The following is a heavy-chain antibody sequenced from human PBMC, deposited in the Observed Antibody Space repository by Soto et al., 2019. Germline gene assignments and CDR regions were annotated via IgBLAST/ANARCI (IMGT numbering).Heavy chain of an antibody. Sequence: SETLSLTCTVSGGSISSGGYYWSWIRQHPGKGLEWIGYIYYSGSTYYNPSLKSRVTISVDTSKNQFSLKLNSVTAADTAVYYCARGMSGYCSSTSCYDLGNWFDPWGQGTLVTVSS. J-gene: IGHJ5*02. CDR1: GGSISSGGYY. V-gene: IGHV4-31*03. CDR2: IYYSGST. D-gene: IGHD2-2*01. CDR3: ARGMSGYCSSTSCYDLGNWFDP.